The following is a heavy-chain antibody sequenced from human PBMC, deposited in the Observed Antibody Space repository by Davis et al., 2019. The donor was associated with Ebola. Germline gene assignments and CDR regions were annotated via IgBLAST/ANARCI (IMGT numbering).Heavy chain of an antibody. D-gene: IGHD6-6*01. CDR2: ISSSSSYT. CDR1: GFTFSSYA. J-gene: IGHJ4*02. V-gene: IGHV3-21*05. Sequence: GGSLRLSCAASGFTFSSYAMHWVRQAPGKGLEWVSYISSSSSYTNYADSVKGRFTISRDNAKNSLYLQMNSLRAEDTAVYYCARRSSQALDWGQGTLVTVSS. CDR3: ARRSSQALD.